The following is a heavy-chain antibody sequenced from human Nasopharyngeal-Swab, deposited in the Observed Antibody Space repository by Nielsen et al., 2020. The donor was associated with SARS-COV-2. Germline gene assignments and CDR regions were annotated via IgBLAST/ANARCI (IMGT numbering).Heavy chain of an antibody. CDR1: GFTFSDCY. Sequence: GESLKISCAASGFTFSDCYMSWIRQAPGKGLEWVSYISSSGSTIYYADSVKGRFTISRDNAKNSLYLQMNSLRAEDTAVYYCASSKDSDFWSGYYSDYYGMDVWGQGTTVTVSS. J-gene: IGHJ6*02. V-gene: IGHV3-11*01. D-gene: IGHD3-3*01. CDR2: ISSSGSTI. CDR3: ASSKDSDFWSGYYSDYYGMDV.